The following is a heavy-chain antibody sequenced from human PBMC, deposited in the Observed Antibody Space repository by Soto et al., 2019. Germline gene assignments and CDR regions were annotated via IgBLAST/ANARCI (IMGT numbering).Heavy chain of an antibody. CDR2: IYLDDDK. J-gene: IGHJ4*02. CDR1: GFSLSTSGVG. Sequence: SGPTLVNPTQTLTLTCTFSGFSLSTSGVGVGWIRQPPGKALEWLALIYLDDDKRYSPSLKSRLTITKDTSKNQVVFTMTNMDPVDTATYYCAHDRSGWSYFDYWGQGTLVTVSS. D-gene: IGHD6-19*01. CDR3: AHDRSGWSYFDY. V-gene: IGHV2-5*02.